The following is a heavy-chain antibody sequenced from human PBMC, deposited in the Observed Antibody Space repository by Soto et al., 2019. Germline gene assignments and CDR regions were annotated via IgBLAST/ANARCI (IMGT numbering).Heavy chain of an antibody. CDR1: GGSISSSSYY. J-gene: IGHJ6*02. Sequence: QLQLQESGPGLVKPSETLSLTCTVSGGSISSSSYYWGWIRQPPGKGLEWIGSIYYSGSTYYNPSLKSRVTISVDTSKNQFSLKLSSVTAADTAVYYCARQGFRQWLVMGDGMDVWGQGTTVTVSS. CDR3: ARQGFRQWLVMGDGMDV. V-gene: IGHV4-39*01. D-gene: IGHD6-19*01. CDR2: IYYSGST.